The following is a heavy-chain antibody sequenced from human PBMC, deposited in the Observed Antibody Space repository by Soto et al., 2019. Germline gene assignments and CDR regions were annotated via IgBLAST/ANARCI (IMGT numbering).Heavy chain of an antibody. CDR3: ARERRVVGGYSSSWYDYFDS. CDR2: INQSGSS. J-gene: IGHJ4*02. CDR1: GGSFSTYF. Sequence: SETLSLTCSDDGGSFSTYFWTWVRQPPGKGLECIGEINQSGSSSYNPSLESRVSISVDTSKKQFSLKLSSVTAADTAVYYCARERRVVGGYSSSWYDYFDSWGQGTLVTVSS. D-gene: IGHD6-13*01. V-gene: IGHV4-34*01.